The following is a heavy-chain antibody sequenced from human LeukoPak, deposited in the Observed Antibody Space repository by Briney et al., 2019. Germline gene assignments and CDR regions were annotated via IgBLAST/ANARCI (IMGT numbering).Heavy chain of an antibody. V-gene: IGHV1-69*05. D-gene: IGHD2-15*01. CDR1: GYTFTSYG. Sequence: GASVKVSCKASGYTFTSYGISWVRQAPGQGLEWMGGIIPIFGTANYAQKFQGRVTITTDESTSTAYMELSSLRSEDTAVYYCAIKEGYCSGGSCGIWGQGTLVTVSS. CDR3: AIKEGYCSGGSCGI. CDR2: IIPIFGTA. J-gene: IGHJ4*02.